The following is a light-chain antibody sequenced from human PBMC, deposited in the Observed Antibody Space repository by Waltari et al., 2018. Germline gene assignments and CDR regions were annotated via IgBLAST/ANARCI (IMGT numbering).Light chain of an antibody. CDR1: GSDVGDFNS. Sequence: QSALTQPRSVSGSPGQSVTISCTGTGSDVGDFNSVSWYQQQPGKAPKLVIFDVTTRPVGVPDRFSGSKAGTSASLTVSGLQAEDEADYYCCSYAGIWVFGGGTKLTVL. CDR3: CSYAGIWV. J-gene: IGLJ3*02. V-gene: IGLV2-11*01. CDR2: DVT.